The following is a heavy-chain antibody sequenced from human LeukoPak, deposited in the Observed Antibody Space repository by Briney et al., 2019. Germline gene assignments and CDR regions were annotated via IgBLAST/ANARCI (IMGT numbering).Heavy chain of an antibody. CDR1: GGSISSGDYY. CDR3: ARDSHRQDSSGYYWFDY. D-gene: IGHD3-22*01. CDR2: IYYRGST. J-gene: IGHJ4*02. V-gene: IGHV4-30-4*08. Sequence: PSQTLSLTCTVSGGSISSGDYYWSWIRQPPGKGLEWIGYIYYRGSTYYNPSLKSRVTISVDTSKNQFSLKLSSVTAADTAVYYCARDSHRQDSSGYYWFDYWGQGTLVTVSS.